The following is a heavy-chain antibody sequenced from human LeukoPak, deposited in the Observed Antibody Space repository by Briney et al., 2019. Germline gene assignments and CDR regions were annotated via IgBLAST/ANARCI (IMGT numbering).Heavy chain of an antibody. Sequence: SETLSLTCTVSGGSISSSRDYWAWLRQPPGKGLEWIANIYYSGSPYYNPSLKSRVTISVDTSKKQFSLKLSSVTAADTAVYYCARHVGFITMVRGVINNNWFDPWGQGTLVTVSS. J-gene: IGHJ5*02. CDR3: ARHVGFITMVRGVINNNWFDP. CDR1: GGSISSSRDY. D-gene: IGHD3-10*01. CDR2: IYYSGSP. V-gene: IGHV4-39*01.